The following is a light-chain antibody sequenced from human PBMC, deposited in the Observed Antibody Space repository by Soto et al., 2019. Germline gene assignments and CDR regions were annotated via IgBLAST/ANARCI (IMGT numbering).Light chain of an antibody. CDR2: AAS. CDR1: QSLINY. V-gene: IGKV1-39*01. CDR3: QQYYRIPFT. J-gene: IGKJ3*01. Sequence: DIQMTQSPSSLSASVGDRVTVTCRATQSLINYLNWYQQKPGKAPKLLIYAASSLQSGVPSRFSGSGSGTDFTLTINSLQAEDVAVYYCQQYYRIPFTFGPGTKVEIK.